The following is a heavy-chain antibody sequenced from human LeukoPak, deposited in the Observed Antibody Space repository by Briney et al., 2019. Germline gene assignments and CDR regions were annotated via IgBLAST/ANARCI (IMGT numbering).Heavy chain of an antibody. D-gene: IGHD6-13*01. CDR2: IYYSGST. CDR3: AGRYSRWWYENYFDY. V-gene: IGHV4-59*08. Sequence: SETLSLTCTVSGGSISSYYWSWIRQPPGKGLEWIGYIYYSGSTNYNPSLKSRVTISVDTSKNQFSLKLSSVTAADTAVYYCAGRYSRWWYENYFDYWGQGTLATVSS. J-gene: IGHJ4*02. CDR1: GGSISSYY.